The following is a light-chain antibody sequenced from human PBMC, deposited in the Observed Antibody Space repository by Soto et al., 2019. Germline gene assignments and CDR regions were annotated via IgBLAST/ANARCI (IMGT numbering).Light chain of an antibody. Sequence: SVLTQAASVSGSPGQSITISCTGTSSDVGGYNYVSWYQQHPGKAPKLMIYEVSNRPSGVSNRFSGSKSGNTASLTISGLQAEDEADYYCSSYTSSSTSCVFGTGTKVTVL. V-gene: IGLV2-14*01. CDR1: SSDVGGYNY. J-gene: IGLJ1*01. CDR2: EVS. CDR3: SSYTSSSTSCV.